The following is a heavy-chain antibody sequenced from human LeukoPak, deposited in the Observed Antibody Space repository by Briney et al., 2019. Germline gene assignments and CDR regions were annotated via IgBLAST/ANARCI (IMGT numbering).Heavy chain of an antibody. CDR3: ARGQYSYGHGQWLVLGY. D-gene: IGHD6-19*01. V-gene: IGHV3-53*04. Sequence: PGGSLRLSCAASGFTVSSYYMSWVRQAPGKGLEWVSVIYSGGSTYYSDSVKGRFTISRHNSKNTLYLQMNSLRGEDTAVYYCARGQYSYGHGQWLVLGYWGQGTLVTVSS. J-gene: IGHJ4*02. CDR1: GFTVSSYY. CDR2: IYSGGST.